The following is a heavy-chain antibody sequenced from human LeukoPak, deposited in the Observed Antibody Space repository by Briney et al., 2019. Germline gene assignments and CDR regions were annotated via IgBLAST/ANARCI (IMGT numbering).Heavy chain of an antibody. CDR2: IYYSGST. J-gene: IGHJ4*02. V-gene: IGHV4-39*07. D-gene: IGHD6-13*01. Sequence: PSETLSLTCTVSGGSISSSSYYWGWIRQPPGKGLEWIGSIYYSGSTYYNPSLKSRVTISVDTSKNQFSLKLNFVTAADTAVYYCARGDSSSWYWGYFDYWGQGTLVTVSS. CDR3: ARGDSSSWYWGYFDY. CDR1: GGSISSSSYY.